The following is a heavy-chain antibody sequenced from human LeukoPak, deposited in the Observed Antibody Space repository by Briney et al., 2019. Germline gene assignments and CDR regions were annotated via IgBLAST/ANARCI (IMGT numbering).Heavy chain of an antibody. J-gene: IGHJ6*02. CDR3: ARDRRLGYCSGGSCYSRYYYYGMDV. V-gene: IGHV3-53*01. CDR1: GFTVSSNY. CDR2: IYSGGST. Sequence: GGSLRLSCAASGFTVSSNYMSWVRQAPGKGLEWVSVIYSGGSTYYADSVKGRFTISRDNSKNTLYLQMNSLRAEDTAVYYCARDRRLGYCSGGSCYSRYYYYGMDVWGQGTTVTVSS. D-gene: IGHD2-15*01.